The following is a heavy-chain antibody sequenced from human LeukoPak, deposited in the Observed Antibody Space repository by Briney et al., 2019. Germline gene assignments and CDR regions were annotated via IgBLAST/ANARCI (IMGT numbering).Heavy chain of an antibody. CDR3: ARVNSPPWDFDY. CDR1: GYTFTGYY. V-gene: IGHV1-2*02. D-gene: IGHD2/OR15-2a*01. Sequence: ASVKVSCKASGYTFTGYYTHWVRQAPGQGLEWMGWINPNSGGTNYAQKFQGRVTMTRDTSISTAYMELSRLRSEDTAVYYCARVNSPPWDFDYWGQGTLVTVSS. J-gene: IGHJ4*02. CDR2: INPNSGGT.